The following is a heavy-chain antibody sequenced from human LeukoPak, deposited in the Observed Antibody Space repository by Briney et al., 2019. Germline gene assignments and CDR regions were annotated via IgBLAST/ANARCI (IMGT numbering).Heavy chain of an antibody. CDR2: INHSGST. D-gene: IGHD4-23*01. CDR3: ARRYGGNIDY. J-gene: IGHJ4*02. V-gene: IGHV4-34*01. Sequence: SETLSLTCAVYGGSFSGYYWSWIRQPPGKGLEWIGEINHSGSTNYNPSLKSRVTISVDTSKNQFSLRLSSVTAADTAVYYCARRYGGNIDYWGQGTLVTVSS. CDR1: GGSFSGYY.